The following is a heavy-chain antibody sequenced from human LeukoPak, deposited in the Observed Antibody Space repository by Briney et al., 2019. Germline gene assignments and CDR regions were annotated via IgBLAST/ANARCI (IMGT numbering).Heavy chain of an antibody. CDR2: INQDGSER. Sequence: PGGSLRLSCAASGFTFSSYWMSWVRQAPGKGLEWVANINQDGSERYYMDSVKGRFTISRDNAKASLYLQMNSLRAEDMSVYYCARETTDDFLYYYMDVWGKGTTVTVSS. CDR1: GFTFSSYW. J-gene: IGHJ6*03. CDR3: ARETTDDFLYYYMDV. V-gene: IGHV3-7*01. D-gene: IGHD1/OR15-1a*01.